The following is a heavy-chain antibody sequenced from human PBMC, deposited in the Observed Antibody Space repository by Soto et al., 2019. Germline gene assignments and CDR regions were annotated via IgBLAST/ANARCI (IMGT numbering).Heavy chain of an antibody. CDR3: AREYYSGSGPTY. CDR1: GYTFTSYG. J-gene: IGHJ4*02. Sequence: QVQLVQSGAEVKKPGASVKVSCKASGYTFTSYGISWVRQAPGQGLEWMGWISAYNGNTNYAQKLQGRVTMTTDTSTGPADLELRSLRSADTDVYYCAREYYSGSGPTYWGQGTLVTVSS. D-gene: IGHD3-10*01. CDR2: ISAYNGNT. V-gene: IGHV1-18*01.